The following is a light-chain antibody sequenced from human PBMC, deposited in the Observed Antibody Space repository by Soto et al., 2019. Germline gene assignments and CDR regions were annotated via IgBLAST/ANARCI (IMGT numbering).Light chain of an antibody. V-gene: IGLV2-14*03. J-gene: IGLJ1*01. CDR1: SSDVGSYDY. CDR3: CAYSTSGTHV. CDR2: DVN. Sequence: QSVLTQPASESGSPGQSITFSCTGTSSDVGSYDYVSWRQQHPGKAPKLIIYDVNNRPSGVPSRFSGSKSGNTASLIISGLQTEDEADYYCCAYSTSGTHVFGTGTKAT.